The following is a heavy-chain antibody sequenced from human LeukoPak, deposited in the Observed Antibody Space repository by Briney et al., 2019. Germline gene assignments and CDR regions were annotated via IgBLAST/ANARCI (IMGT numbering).Heavy chain of an antibody. CDR2: INPNSGGT. CDR1: GYTFTGYY. CDR3: ARGGITIFGVVILFDY. Sequence: ASVKVSCKASGYTFTGYYMHWVRQAPGQGLEWMGWINPNSGGTNYAQKFQGRVTMTRDTSISTAYMELSRLRSDDTAVYYSARGGITIFGVVILFDYWGQGTLVTVSS. D-gene: IGHD3-3*01. J-gene: IGHJ4*02. V-gene: IGHV1-2*02.